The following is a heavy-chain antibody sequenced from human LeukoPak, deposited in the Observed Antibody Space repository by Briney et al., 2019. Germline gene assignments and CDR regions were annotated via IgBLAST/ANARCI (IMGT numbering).Heavy chain of an antibody. Sequence: ASVKVSCKASGYTFTSYYMHWVRQAPGQRLEWMGWTNAGNGNTKYSQKFQGRVTITRDTSASTAYMELSSLRSEDTAVYYCARDRQGIVFAFDIWGQGTMVTVSS. CDR1: GYTFTSYY. V-gene: IGHV1-3*01. D-gene: IGHD3-10*01. CDR2: TNAGNGNT. J-gene: IGHJ3*02. CDR3: ARDRQGIVFAFDI.